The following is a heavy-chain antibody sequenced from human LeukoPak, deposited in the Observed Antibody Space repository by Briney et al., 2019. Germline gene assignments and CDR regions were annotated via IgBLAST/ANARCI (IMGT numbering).Heavy chain of an antibody. CDR1: GYTLTELS. J-gene: IGHJ6*02. CDR2: FDPEDGET. V-gene: IGHV1-24*01. CDR3: ATPLSWNYARFRPLSYGMDV. Sequence: ASVKVSCKVSGYTLTELSMHWVRQAPGKGLEWMGGFDPEDGETIYAQKFQGRVTMTEDTSTDTAYMELSSLRSEDTAVYYCATPLSWNYARFRPLSYGMDVWGQGTTVTVSS. D-gene: IGHD1-7*01.